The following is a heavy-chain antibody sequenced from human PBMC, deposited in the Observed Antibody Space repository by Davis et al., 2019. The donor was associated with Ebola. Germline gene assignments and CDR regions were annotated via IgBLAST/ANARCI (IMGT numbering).Heavy chain of an antibody. J-gene: IGHJ6*04. CDR3: ARSLVPAALAYYYGMDV. CDR1: GFTFSDYY. Sequence: GESLKISCAASGFTFSDYYMSWIRQAPGKGLEWVSYISSSSSYTNYADSVKGRFTISRDNAKNSLYLQMNSLRAEDTAVYYCARSLVPAALAYYYGMDVWGKGTTVTVSS. V-gene: IGHV3-11*06. D-gene: IGHD2-2*01. CDR2: ISSSSSYT.